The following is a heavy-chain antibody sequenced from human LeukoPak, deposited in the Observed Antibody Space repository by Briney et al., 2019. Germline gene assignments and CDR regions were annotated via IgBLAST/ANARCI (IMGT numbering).Heavy chain of an antibody. Sequence: GGSLRLSCAASGFTFSSYAMSWVRQAPGKGLEWVSSISCSSSYIYYADSVKGRFTISRDNAKNSLYLQMNSLRAEDTAVYYCAKEPTYIWGSYRYTDYFDYWGQGTLVTVSS. V-gene: IGHV3-21*01. CDR3: AKEPTYIWGSYRYTDYFDY. CDR2: ISCSSSYI. J-gene: IGHJ4*02. D-gene: IGHD3-16*02. CDR1: GFTFSSYA.